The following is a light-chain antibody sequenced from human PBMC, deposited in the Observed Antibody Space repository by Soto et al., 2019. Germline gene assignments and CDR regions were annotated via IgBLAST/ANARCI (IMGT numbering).Light chain of an antibody. CDR2: KAS. CDR3: QQYNSYPLT. CDR1: QSISSW. J-gene: IGKJ3*01. V-gene: IGKV1-5*03. Sequence: DIQMTQSPSTLSASVGDRVTITCRASQSISSWLAWYQQKPGKAPKLLIYKASSLESGVPSRFSGSESRTEFTHTISSLQPDDFATEYCQQYNSYPLTFGPGTKVDIK.